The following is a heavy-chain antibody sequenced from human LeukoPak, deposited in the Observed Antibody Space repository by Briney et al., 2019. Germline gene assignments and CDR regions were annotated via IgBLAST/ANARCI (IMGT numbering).Heavy chain of an antibody. CDR3: ARGDSSHDHYYYYMDV. CDR1: GGTFSSYA. Sequence: SVKVSCKASGGTFSSYAISWVRQAPGQGLEWMGGIIPIFGTANYAQKFQGRVTITADESTSTAYMELSSLRSEDTAVYYCARGDSSHDHYYYYMDVWGKGTTVTVSS. J-gene: IGHJ6*03. V-gene: IGHV1-69*01. CDR2: IIPIFGTA. D-gene: IGHD6-13*01.